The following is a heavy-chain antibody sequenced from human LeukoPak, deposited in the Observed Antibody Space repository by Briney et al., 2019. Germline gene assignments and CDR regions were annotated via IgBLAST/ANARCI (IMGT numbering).Heavy chain of an antibody. CDR3: AKRGPAGAGKSPDYFEY. CDR1: GFTVSSNY. CDR2: ITGSGDNT. D-gene: IGHD6-19*01. V-gene: IGHV3-23*01. Sequence: GGSLRLSCAASGFTVSSNYMSWVRQAPGKGLEWVSAITGSGDNTYYADSVRGRFTISRDNSKNTLYLQMNSLRAEDTAVYYCAKRGPAGAGKSPDYFEYWGQGTLVTVSS. J-gene: IGHJ4*02.